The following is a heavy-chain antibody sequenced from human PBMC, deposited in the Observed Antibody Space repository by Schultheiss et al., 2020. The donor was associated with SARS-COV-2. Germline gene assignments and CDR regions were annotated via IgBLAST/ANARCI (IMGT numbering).Heavy chain of an antibody. D-gene: IGHD6-6*01. V-gene: IGHV3-23*01. J-gene: IGHJ4*02. CDR3: ARGPIAARPLDY. CDR1: GFTFSSYA. CDR2: ISGSGGST. Sequence: GGSLRLSCAASGFTFSSYAMSWVRQAPGKGLEWVSAISGSGGSTYYADSVKGRFTISRDNSKTTLSLQMNSLRADDTATYYCARGPIAARPLDYWGQGTLVTVSS.